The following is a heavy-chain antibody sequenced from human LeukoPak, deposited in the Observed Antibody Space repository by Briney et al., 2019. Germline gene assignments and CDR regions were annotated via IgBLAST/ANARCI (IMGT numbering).Heavy chain of an antibody. Sequence: SETLSLTCTVSGGSISSSSYYWGWIRQPPGKGLEWIGSIYYSGSTYYNPSLKSRVTISVDTSKNQFSLKLSSVTAADTAVYYCARDGYSAFDIWGQGTMVTVSS. CDR1: GGSISSSSYY. CDR3: ARDGYSAFDI. V-gene: IGHV4-39*07. CDR2: IYYSGST. D-gene: IGHD2-2*03. J-gene: IGHJ3*02.